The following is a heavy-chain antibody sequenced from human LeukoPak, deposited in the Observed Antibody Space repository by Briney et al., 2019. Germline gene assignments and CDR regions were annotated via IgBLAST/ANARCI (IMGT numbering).Heavy chain of an antibody. CDR3: ARESPYDSSGSIDY. CDR2: IYYSGST. D-gene: IGHD3-22*01. CDR1: GGSISSNY. V-gene: IGHV4-59*12. J-gene: IGHJ4*02. Sequence: SETLSLTCTVSGGSISSNYWSWIRQPPGKGLEWIGYIYYSGSTNYNPSLKSRVTISVDTSKNQFSLKLSSVTAADTAVYYCARESPYDSSGSIDYWGQGTLVTVSS.